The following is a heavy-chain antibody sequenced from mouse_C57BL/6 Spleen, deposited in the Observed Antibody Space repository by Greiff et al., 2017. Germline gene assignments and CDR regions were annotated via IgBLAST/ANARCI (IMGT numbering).Heavy chain of an antibody. Sequence: VQLQESGPGLVKPGASVKISCKASGYAFSSSWMNWVKQRPGKGLEWIGRIYPGDGDTNYNGKFKGTATLTADKSSSTAYMQLSSPTSEDSAVYVCARDWTGTYYIDDWGQGTTLTVSS. CDR2: IYPGDGDT. D-gene: IGHD4-1*01. CDR3: ARDWTGTYYIDD. CDR1: GYAFSSSW. V-gene: IGHV1-82*01. J-gene: IGHJ2*01.